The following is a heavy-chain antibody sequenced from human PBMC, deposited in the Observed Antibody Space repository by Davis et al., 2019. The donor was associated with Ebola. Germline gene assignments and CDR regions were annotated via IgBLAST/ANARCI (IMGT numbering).Heavy chain of an antibody. CDR2: IKRKADGGTT. D-gene: IGHD5-18*01. CDR3: TTVGGYIYGQRDY. Sequence: GESLKISCAVSGFAFSNAWMNWVRQAPGEGLEWVGRIKRKADGGTTDHAAPVKGRFTISREDSKNTLYLQMNSLKTEDTAVYYCTTVGGYIYGQRDYWGQGALVTVSS. V-gene: IGHV3-15*07. CDR1: GFAFSNAW. J-gene: IGHJ4*02.